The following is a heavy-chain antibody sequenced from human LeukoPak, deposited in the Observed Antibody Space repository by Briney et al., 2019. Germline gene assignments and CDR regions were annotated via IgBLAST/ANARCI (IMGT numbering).Heavy chain of an antibody. CDR2: TNSDGSTT. D-gene: IGHD1-26*01. Sequence: GGSLRLSCAAPRFTFSSYWMHWVRQAPGKGLVWVSGTNSDGSTTAYADSVKGRFTISRDNAKNTLYLQMNSLRAEDTAVYYCATNIVGPTLDYWGQGTLVTVSS. CDR3: ATNIVGPTLDY. CDR1: RFTFSSYW. J-gene: IGHJ4*02. V-gene: IGHV3-74*01.